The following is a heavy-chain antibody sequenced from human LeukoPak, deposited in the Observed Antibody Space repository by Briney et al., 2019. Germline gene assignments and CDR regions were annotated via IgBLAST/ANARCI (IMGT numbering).Heavy chain of an antibody. CDR3: ARHNKLLWFGELLRQKHYYYYGMDV. Sequence: PSETLSLTCTVSGGSISSYYWSWIRQPPGKGLEWIGYIYYSGSTNYNPSLKSRVTISVDTSKNQFSLKLSSVTAADTAVYYCARHNKLLWFGELLRQKHYYYYGMDVWGQGTTVTVSS. D-gene: IGHD3-10*01. J-gene: IGHJ6*02. V-gene: IGHV4-59*08. CDR1: GGSISSYY. CDR2: IYYSGST.